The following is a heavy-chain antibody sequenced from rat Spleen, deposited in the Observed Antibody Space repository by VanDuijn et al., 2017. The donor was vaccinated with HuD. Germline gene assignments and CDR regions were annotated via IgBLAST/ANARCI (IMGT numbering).Heavy chain of an antibody. D-gene: IGHD4-6*01. J-gene: IGHJ2*01. CDR1: GFTFSDFP. Sequence: EVQLVESGGGLVQPGRSMKLSCAASGFTFSDFPMAWVRQTPTKGLEWVATVTSGGNNIYYRDSVKGRFTGSRDNAKSTLYLQMDSLRSEDTATYYCTRHWGYWGQGVMVTVSS. V-gene: IGHV5-46*01. CDR3: TRHWGY. CDR2: VTSGGNNI.